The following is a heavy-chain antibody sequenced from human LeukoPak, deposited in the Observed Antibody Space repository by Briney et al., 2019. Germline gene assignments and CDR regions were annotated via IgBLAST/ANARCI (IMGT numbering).Heavy chain of an antibody. CDR1: GFTFSSYA. Sequence: PGGSLRLSCAASGFTFSSYAMSWVRQAPGKGLEWVSYISSSSSTIYYADSVKGRFTISRDNAKNSLYLQMNSLRAEDTAVYYCARDRAAAAGTRWFDPWGQGTLVTVSS. V-gene: IGHV3-48*04. D-gene: IGHD6-13*01. CDR3: ARDRAAAAGTRWFDP. CDR2: ISSSSSTI. J-gene: IGHJ5*02.